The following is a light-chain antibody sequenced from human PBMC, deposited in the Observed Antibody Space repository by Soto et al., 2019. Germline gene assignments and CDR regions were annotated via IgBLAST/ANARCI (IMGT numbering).Light chain of an antibody. J-gene: IGKJ4*01. CDR2: DAS. CDR1: QSVRSSY. Sequence: EIVLTQSPGTLSLSPGERASLSCRASQSVRSSYLAWYQQKPGQAPRLLIYDASSRATGISDRFSGSGSGTDFTLTISRLEPEDSAVYYCQQYGTSPQTFGGGTKMEIK. V-gene: IGKV3-20*01. CDR3: QQYGTSPQT.